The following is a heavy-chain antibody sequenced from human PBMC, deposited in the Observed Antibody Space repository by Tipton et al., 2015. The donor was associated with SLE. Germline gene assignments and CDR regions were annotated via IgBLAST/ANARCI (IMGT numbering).Heavy chain of an antibody. Sequence: QLVQSGAEVKKPGESLKISCKASGYTFTEYWIGWVRQMLGKGLEWMGIIYPGDSETRYSPSFEGQVTISADKSINTVYLQWSSLRASDTAMYYCASPIGYGAGTYYNAFDYWGQGTLVTVSS. CDR1: GYTFTEYW. V-gene: IGHV5-51*03. CDR2: IYPGDSET. CDR3: ASPIGYGAGTYYNAFDY. J-gene: IGHJ4*02. D-gene: IGHD3-10*01.